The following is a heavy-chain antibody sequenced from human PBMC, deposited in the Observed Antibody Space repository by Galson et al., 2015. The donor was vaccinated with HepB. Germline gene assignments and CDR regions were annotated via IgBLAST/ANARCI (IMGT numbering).Heavy chain of an antibody. D-gene: IGHD3-22*01. V-gene: IGHV1-18*04. CDR2: ISAYNGNT. CDR1: GYTFTSYG. Sequence: SVKVSCKASGYTFTSYGISWVRQAPGQGLEWMGWISAYNGNTNYAQKLQGRVTMTTDTSTSTAYMELRSLRSDDTAVYYCARVRSQYYYDSSGYFLNWGQGALVTVSS. CDR3: ARVRSQYYYDSSGYFLN. J-gene: IGHJ4*02.